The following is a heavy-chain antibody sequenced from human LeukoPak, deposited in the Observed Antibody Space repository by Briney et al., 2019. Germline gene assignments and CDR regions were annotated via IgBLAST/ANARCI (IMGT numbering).Heavy chain of an antibody. CDR1: GYTFTSYY. V-gene: IGHV1-46*01. J-gene: IGHJ3*02. D-gene: IGHD3-22*01. Sequence: ASVKVSCKASGYTFTSYYMHWVRQAPGQGLEWMGIINPSGGSTNYAQKFQGRLTMTRDMSTSTVYMELSSLRSDDTAVYYCAKGRHYYDSSDYYYEGGGFDIWGQGTMVTVSS. CDR3: AKGRHYYDSSDYYYEGGGFDI. CDR2: INPSGGST.